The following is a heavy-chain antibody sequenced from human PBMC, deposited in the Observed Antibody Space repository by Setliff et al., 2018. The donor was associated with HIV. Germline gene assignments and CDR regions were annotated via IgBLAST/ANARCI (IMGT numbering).Heavy chain of an antibody. V-gene: IGHV4-34*01. CDR3: ARGRDYYGSGSYFNGRVNSYYLMDV. CDR2: INHSGST. D-gene: IGHD3-10*01. Sequence: SETLSLTCAVYGGSFSGYYWSWIRQPPGKGLEWTGEINHSGSTNYNPSLKSRVTISVDTSKNQFSLRLSSVTAEDTAVYYCARGRDYYGSGSYFNGRVNSYYLMDVWGKGTTV. J-gene: IGHJ6*03. CDR1: GGSFSGYY.